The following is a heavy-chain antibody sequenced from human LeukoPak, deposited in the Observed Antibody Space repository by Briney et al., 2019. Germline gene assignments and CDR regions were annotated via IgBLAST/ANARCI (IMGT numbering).Heavy chain of an antibody. CDR3: ARDSSSGYYGY. CDR2: ISYDGSNK. CDR1: GFTFSSYA. V-gene: IGHV3-30-3*01. Sequence: GGSLRLSCAASGFTFSSYAMHWVRQAPGKGLEWVAVISYDGSNKYYADSVKGRFTISRDNSKNTLYLQMNSLRADDTAVYYCARDSSSGYYGYWGQGTLVTVSS. J-gene: IGHJ4*02. D-gene: IGHD3-22*01.